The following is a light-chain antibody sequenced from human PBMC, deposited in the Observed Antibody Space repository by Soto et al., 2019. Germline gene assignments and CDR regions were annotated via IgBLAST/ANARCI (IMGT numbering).Light chain of an antibody. V-gene: IGLV2-23*02. J-gene: IGLJ2*01. Sequence: QSALTQPASVSGSPGQSITISCTGTSSDVGSYNLVSWYQHHPGKAPKLIISEVSKRPSGVSNRFSGSKSGNAASLTISGLQAEDEADYYCGAYAGGPTHVVFGGGTKLTVL. CDR2: EVS. CDR1: SSDVGSYNL. CDR3: GAYAGGPTHVV.